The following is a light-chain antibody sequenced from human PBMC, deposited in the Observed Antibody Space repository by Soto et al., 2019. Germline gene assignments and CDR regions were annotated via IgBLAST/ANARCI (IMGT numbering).Light chain of an antibody. CDR2: AIS. J-gene: IGKJ4*01. Sequence: EIVMTQSPATLSVSPGESATLSCRASQSVSGKLVWYQQKPGQSPRLLMYAISTRATGTRARFSGSGSETEFTLTISNLQPEDFASYYCQQHNAWPLTFGGGTKVEIK. CDR1: QSVSGK. CDR3: QQHNAWPLT. V-gene: IGKV3-15*01.